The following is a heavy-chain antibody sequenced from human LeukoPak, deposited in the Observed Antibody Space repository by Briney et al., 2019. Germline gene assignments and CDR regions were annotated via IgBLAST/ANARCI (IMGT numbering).Heavy chain of an antibody. CDR1: GGTFSSYA. V-gene: IGHV1-18*01. Sequence: GASVKVSCKASGGTFSSYAISWVRQAPGQGLEWMGWISTYNGKTGYAQKVQGRVTMTTDTSTSTAYMELRSLRSDDTAVYYCARDRWRDGSSSFDNWGQGTLVTVSS. J-gene: IGHJ4*02. CDR3: ARDRWRDGSSSFDN. D-gene: IGHD6-6*01. CDR2: ISTYNGKT.